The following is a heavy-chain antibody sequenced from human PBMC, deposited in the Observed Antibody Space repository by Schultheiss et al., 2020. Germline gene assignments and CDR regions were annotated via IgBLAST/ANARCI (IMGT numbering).Heavy chain of an antibody. CDR2: INHSGST. CDR1: GGSISSSSYY. Sequence: SETLSLTCTVSGGSISSSSYYWGWIRQPPGKGLEWIGEINHSGSTNYNPSLKSRVTISVDTSKNQFSLKLSSVTAADTAVYYCARGGYSYGYVSAGYYYGMDVWGQGTTVTVSS. V-gene: IGHV4-39*07. J-gene: IGHJ6*02. D-gene: IGHD5-18*01. CDR3: ARGGYSYGYVSAGYYYGMDV.